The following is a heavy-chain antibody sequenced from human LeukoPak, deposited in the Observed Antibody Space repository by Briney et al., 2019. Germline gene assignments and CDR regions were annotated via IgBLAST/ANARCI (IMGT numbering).Heavy chain of an antibody. CDR2: IYYSGST. CDR1: GGSISSSSYY. Sequence: SETLSLTCTVSGGSISSSSYYWGWIRRPPGKGLEWIGSIYYSGSTYYNPSLKSRVTISVDTSKNQFSLKLSSVTAADTAVYYCARVIPYYDSSGYYFDYFDYWGQGTLVTVSS. J-gene: IGHJ4*02. D-gene: IGHD3-22*01. CDR3: ARVIPYYDSSGYYFDYFDY. V-gene: IGHV4-39*07.